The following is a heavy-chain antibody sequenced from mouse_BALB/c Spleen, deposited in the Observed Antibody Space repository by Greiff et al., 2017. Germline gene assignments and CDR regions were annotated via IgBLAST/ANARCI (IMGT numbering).Heavy chain of an antibody. D-gene: IGHD4-1*01. J-gene: IGHJ3*01. CDR2: IYPSDSYT. V-gene: IGHV1-69*02. CDR3: TRGGTGTWFAY. CDR1: GYTFTSYW. Sequence: VKLQQPGAELVRPGASVKLSCKASGYTFTSYWINWVKQRPGQGLEWIGNIYPSDSYTNYNQKFKDKATLTVDKSSSTAYMQLSSPTSEDSAVYYCTRGGTGTWFAYWGQGTLVTVSA.